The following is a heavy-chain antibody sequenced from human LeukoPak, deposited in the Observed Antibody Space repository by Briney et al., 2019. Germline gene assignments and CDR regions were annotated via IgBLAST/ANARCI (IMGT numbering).Heavy chain of an antibody. J-gene: IGHJ3*02. CDR1: GFTFSSYS. CDR3: ARDLGDYGDYYDAFDI. V-gene: IGHV3-21*01. CDR2: ISSSSSYI. Sequence: GGSLRLSCAASGFTFSSYSMNWVRQAPGKGLEWVSSISSSSSYIYYADSVKGRFTISRDNAKNSLYLQMNSLRAEDTAVYYCARDLGDYGDYYDAFDIWGQGTMVTVSS. D-gene: IGHD4-17*01.